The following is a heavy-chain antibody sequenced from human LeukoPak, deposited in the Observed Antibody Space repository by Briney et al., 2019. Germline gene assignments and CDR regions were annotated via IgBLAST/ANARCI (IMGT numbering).Heavy chain of an antibody. CDR1: GFTFTNYW. V-gene: IGHV3-74*01. D-gene: IGHD6-6*01. CDR2: LPPDELGI. J-gene: IGHJ4*02. CDR3: VGTIASRGSEY. Sequence: AGGSLRLSCAAYGFTFTNYWMHWVRQAPGMGLVWVSRLPPDELGIIYADSVKGRFTVSRDNAKNTVYLQMNNLRVDDTAMYYCVGTIASRGSEYWGQGALVTVSS.